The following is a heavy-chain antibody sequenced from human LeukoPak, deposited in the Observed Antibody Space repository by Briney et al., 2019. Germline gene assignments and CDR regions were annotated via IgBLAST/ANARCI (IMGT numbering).Heavy chain of an antibody. CDR3: AKDGPVGSADY. CDR1: GFTFSSYG. Sequence: GRSLRLSCAASGFTFSSYGMHWVRQAPGKGLEWVAVISYDGSNKYYGDSVKGRFTISRDNSKNTLYLQMNSLRAEDTAVYYCAKDGPVGSADYWGQGTLVTVSS. J-gene: IGHJ4*02. CDR2: ISYDGSNK. D-gene: IGHD1-26*01. V-gene: IGHV3-30*18.